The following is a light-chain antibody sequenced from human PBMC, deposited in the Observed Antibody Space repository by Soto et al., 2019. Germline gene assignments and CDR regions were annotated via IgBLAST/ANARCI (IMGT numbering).Light chain of an antibody. Sequence: EIVLTQSPGTVSLSPGERATLSCRASQSVTSSYLAWYQQKPGQAPRLLIYGVSSRATGIPDRFSGSGAGTDFTLTISRLEPEDFAVYYCQQRAKWPSTFGPGTKVE. CDR3: QQRAKWPST. CDR2: GVS. J-gene: IGKJ2*02. CDR1: QSVTSSY. V-gene: IGKV3D-20*02.